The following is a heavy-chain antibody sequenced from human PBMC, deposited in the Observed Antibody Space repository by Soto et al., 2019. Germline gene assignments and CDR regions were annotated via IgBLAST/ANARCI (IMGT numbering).Heavy chain of an antibody. CDR2: IYNSGST. CDR1: GGSISGYY. D-gene: IGHD2-2*01. J-gene: IGHJ6*02. Sequence: SETLSLTCTVPGGSISGYYWIWMRQPPGKGLEWIGYIYNSGSTNYNPALKSRVTISVDTSKNQFSLKLSSVTAADTAVYYCAKLAGYCSGNSCHGDYAMDVWGQGTTVTVSS. V-gene: IGHV4-59*08. CDR3: AKLAGYCSGNSCHGDYAMDV.